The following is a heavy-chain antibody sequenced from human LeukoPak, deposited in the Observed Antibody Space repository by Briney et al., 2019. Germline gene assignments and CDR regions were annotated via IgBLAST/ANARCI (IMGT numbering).Heavy chain of an antibody. D-gene: IGHD1-1*01. Sequence: SETLSLTCTVSGGSISSSSYYWGWIRQPPGKGLEWIGSIYYSGSTYYNPSLKSRVTISVDTSKNQFSLKLSSVTAADTAVYYCARDTSQLEPDYWGQGTLVTVSS. V-gene: IGHV4-39*07. CDR2: IYYSGST. J-gene: IGHJ4*02. CDR1: GGSISSSSYY. CDR3: ARDTSQLEPDY.